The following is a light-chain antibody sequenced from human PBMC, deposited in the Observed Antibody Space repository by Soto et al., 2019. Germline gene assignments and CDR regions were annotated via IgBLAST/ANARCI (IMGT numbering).Light chain of an antibody. Sequence: DIQMTQSPSTLSASVGERVTITCRASQSSSWLAWYQQKPGKAPKVLIYKASSLESGVPSRFSGSGSGTEFTLTISSLQPDDFATYYCQQYNNYPWTFGQGTKVDIK. CDR3: QQYNNYPWT. CDR2: KAS. CDR1: QSSSW. V-gene: IGKV1-5*03. J-gene: IGKJ1*01.